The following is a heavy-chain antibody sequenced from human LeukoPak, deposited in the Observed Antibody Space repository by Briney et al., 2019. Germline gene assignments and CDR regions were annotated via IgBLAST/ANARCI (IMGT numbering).Heavy chain of an antibody. J-gene: IGHJ4*02. Sequence: SETLSLTCTVSGGSISSGNYYWSWIRQPAGKTLEWIGRIHTSGSTNYNPSLKSRVSISIDTSKNQFSLKLSSVTAADTAVYYCARDRDTAMPYYFDSWGQGALVTVSS. V-gene: IGHV4-61*02. D-gene: IGHD5-18*01. CDR1: GGSISSGNYY. CDR3: ARDRDTAMPYYFDS. CDR2: IHTSGST.